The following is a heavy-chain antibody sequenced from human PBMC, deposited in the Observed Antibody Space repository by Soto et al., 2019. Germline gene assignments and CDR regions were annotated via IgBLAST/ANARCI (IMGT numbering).Heavy chain of an antibody. CDR1: VYTFTAYG. CDR2: ISAYNGDT. Sequence: QVQLVQSGAEVKEPGASVRVSCKAFVYTFTAYGISWVRQAPGQGLEWMGWISAYNGDTNYAQNLQGRVTMTRDTSTSTACMELRGLRSDDTAVYYCARHGDYVWGSYRYYFDYWGQGTLVTVSS. V-gene: IGHV1-18*01. CDR3: ARHGDYVWGSYRYYFDY. J-gene: IGHJ4*02. D-gene: IGHD3-16*02.